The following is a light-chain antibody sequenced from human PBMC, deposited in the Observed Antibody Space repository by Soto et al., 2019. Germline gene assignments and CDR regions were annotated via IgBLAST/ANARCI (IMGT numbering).Light chain of an antibody. CDR1: SSNIGSNS. CDR3: AAWDDSLKAI. CDR2: SSY. Sequence: QSVLTQPPSVSGIPGQRVTISCSGSSSNIGSNSVNWYQQFPGTAPRLLIYSSYQRPSGVPDRFSGSQSGTSASLAISGLQSDDEADYYCAAWDDSLKAIFGGGTQLTVL. V-gene: IGLV1-44*01. J-gene: IGLJ7*01.